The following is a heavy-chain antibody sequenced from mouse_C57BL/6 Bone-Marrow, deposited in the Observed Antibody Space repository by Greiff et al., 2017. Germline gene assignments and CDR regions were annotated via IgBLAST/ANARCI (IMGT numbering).Heavy chain of an antibody. CDR1: GYAFSSSW. Sequence: QVQLKESGPELVKPGASVKISCKASGYAFSSSWMNWVKQRPGKGLEWIGRIYPGDGDTNYNGKFKGKATLTADKSSSTAYMQLSSLTPEDSAVYFCARGENYGKNSYYFDYWGQGTTLTVSS. CDR3: ARGENYGKNSYYFDY. D-gene: IGHD2-1*01. CDR2: IYPGDGDT. J-gene: IGHJ2*01. V-gene: IGHV1-82*01.